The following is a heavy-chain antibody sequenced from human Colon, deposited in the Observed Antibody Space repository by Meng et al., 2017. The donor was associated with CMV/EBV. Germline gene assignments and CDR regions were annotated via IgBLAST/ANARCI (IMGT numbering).Heavy chain of an antibody. J-gene: IGHJ6*02. D-gene: IGHD3-10*02. V-gene: IGHV3-7*01. Sequence: GGSLRLSCAASGFTFNTYWMTWVRQAPGKGLEWVANIKQDGSEKYYVDSVEGRFTISRDNAKNSLYLQMNSLRAEDTAVYYCARDRDFVPQDGYYDMDVWGQGTTVTVSS. CDR2: IKQDGSEK. CDR3: ARDRDFVPQDGYYDMDV. CDR1: GFTFNTYW.